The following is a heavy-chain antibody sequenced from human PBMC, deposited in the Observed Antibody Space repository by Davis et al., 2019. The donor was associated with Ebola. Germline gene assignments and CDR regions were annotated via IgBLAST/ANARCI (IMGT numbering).Heavy chain of an antibody. J-gene: IGHJ6*02. CDR2: ISSSGSTI. V-gene: IGHV3-11*01. Sequence: GESLKISCAASGFTFSDYYMSWIRQAPGKGLEWVSYISSSGSTIYYADSVKGRFTISRDNAKNSLYLLMNSLKTEDTAVYYCVAPKLVLTKKDYYFYGMDVWGQGTTVTVSS. CDR3: VAPKLVLTKKDYYFYGMDV. CDR1: GFTFSDYY. D-gene: IGHD6-13*01.